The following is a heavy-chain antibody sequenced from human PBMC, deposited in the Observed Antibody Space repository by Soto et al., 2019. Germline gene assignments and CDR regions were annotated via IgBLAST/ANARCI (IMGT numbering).Heavy chain of an antibody. Sequence: GGSLILSCAASGFTFSSYGMHWVRQAPGKGLEWVAVISYDGSNRYYADSVKGRFTISRDNAKNTLYLQMNSLRAEDTAVYYCAKTLYYETSGTPYYYYYGMDVWGQGTTVTVPS. CDR2: ISYDGSNR. V-gene: IGHV3-30*18. D-gene: IGHD3-22*01. J-gene: IGHJ6*02. CDR3: AKTLYYETSGTPYYYYYGMDV. CDR1: GFTFSSYG.